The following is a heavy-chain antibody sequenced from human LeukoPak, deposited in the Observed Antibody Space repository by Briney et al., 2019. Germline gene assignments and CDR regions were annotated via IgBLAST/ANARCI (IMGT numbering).Heavy chain of an antibody. CDR1: GFTFSSYA. Sequence: GGSLRLSCAASGFTFSSYAMSWVRQAPGKGLEWVAVISYDGSNKYYADSVKGRFTISRDNSKNTLYLQMNSLRAEDTAVYYCAKDQGSGYYYFDYWGQGTLVTVSS. J-gene: IGHJ4*02. CDR3: AKDQGSGYYYFDY. CDR2: ISYDGSNK. D-gene: IGHD3-22*01. V-gene: IGHV3-30*18.